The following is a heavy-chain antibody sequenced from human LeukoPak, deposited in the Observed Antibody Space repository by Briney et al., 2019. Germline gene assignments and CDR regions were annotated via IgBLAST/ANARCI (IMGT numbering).Heavy chain of an antibody. D-gene: IGHD5-24*01. CDR1: GGTFSSYA. CDR3: ASSGDGYNYLQDDY. J-gene: IGHJ4*02. CDR2: IIPIFGTA. V-gene: IGHV1-69*13. Sequence: ASVKVSCKASGGTFSSYAISWVRQAPGQGLAWMGGIIPIFGTANYAQKFQGRVTITADESTSTAYMELSSLRSEDTAVYYCASSGDGYNYLQDDYWGQGTLVTVSS.